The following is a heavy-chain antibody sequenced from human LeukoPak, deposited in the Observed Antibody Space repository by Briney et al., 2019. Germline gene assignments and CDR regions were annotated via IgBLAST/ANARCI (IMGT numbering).Heavy chain of an antibody. J-gene: IGHJ3*02. V-gene: IGHV3-30*02. D-gene: IGHD6-6*01. CDR3: ARPLFEYSSSSSAFDI. CDR2: IRYDGSNK. CDR1: GFTFSSYG. Sequence: PGGSLRLSCAASGFTFSSYGMHWVRQAPGKGLEWVVFIRYDGSNKYYADSVKGRFTISRDNSKNTLYLQMNSLRAEDTAMYYCARPLFEYSSSSSAFDIWGQGTMVTVSS.